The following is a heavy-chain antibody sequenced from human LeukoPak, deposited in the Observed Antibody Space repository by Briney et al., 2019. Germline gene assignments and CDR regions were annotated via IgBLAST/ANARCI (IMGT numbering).Heavy chain of an antibody. CDR2: IWYDGSNK. V-gene: IGHV3-33*01. J-gene: IGHJ4*02. D-gene: IGHD5-18*01. CDR3: VRDRSPGTGIVRLDY. CDR1: GFTFSSYG. Sequence: GGSLRLSCAAPGFTFSSYGMHWVRQAPGKGLEWVAVIWYDGSNKYYADSVKGRFTISRDNSKNTLYLQMNSLRDEDTAVYYCVRDRSPGTGIVRLDYWGQGTLVTVSS.